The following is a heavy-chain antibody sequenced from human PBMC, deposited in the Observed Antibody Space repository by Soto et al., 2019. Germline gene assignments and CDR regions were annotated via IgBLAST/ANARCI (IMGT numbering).Heavy chain of an antibody. V-gene: IGHV1-18*01. Sequence: QVQLVQSGDEVRKPGSSVKVSCKASGYIFVNYGIAWVWQAPGQGLGWMGWISPYSGIPDYASTVQGRQSITTATPTFPASMDLRSLSSAATAVYYCAMVDTSVTPTPPDVLCQETPFTVSS. D-gene: IGHD5-18*01. CDR1: GYIFVNYG. CDR3: AMVDTSVTPTPPDV. J-gene: IGHJ6*02. CDR2: ISPYSGIP.